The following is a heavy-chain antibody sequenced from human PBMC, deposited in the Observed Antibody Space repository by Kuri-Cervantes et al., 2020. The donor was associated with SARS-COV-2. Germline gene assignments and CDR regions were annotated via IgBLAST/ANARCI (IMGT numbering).Heavy chain of an antibody. D-gene: IGHD2-21*01. CDR1: GYTFTSYG. CDR2: ISAYNGNT. CDR3: ARDLHIVVVIAIRDGMDV. V-gene: IGHV1-18*01. J-gene: IGHJ6*02. Sequence: ASVKVSCKASGYTFTSYGISWVRQAPGQGLEWMGWISAYNGNTNYAQKLQGRVTITTDTSTSTAYMELRSLRSDDTAVYYCARDLHIVVVIAIRDGMDVWGQGTTVTVSS.